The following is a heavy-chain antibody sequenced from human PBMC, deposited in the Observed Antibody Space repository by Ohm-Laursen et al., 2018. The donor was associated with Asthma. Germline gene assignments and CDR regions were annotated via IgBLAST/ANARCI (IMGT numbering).Heavy chain of an antibody. CDR3: ARGGPQGVPGSNWFDP. D-gene: IGHD3-3*01. Sequence: SQTLSLTCTVSGGSIGSDDYYWSWIRQPPGKGLECIGYIYYSGSTYYNPSLNSRVTISLDRSKNHFSLEVTSVAAADTAVYYCARGGPQGVPGSNWFDPWGQGTLVTVSS. V-gene: IGHV4-30-4*01. CDR1: GGSIGSDDYY. J-gene: IGHJ5*02. CDR2: IYYSGST.